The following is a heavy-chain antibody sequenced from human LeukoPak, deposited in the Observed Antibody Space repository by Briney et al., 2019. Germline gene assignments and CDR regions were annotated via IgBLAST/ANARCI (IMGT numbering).Heavy chain of an antibody. Sequence: PSETLSLTCAVYGGSFSGYYWSWIRQPPGKGLEWIGEINHSGSTNYNPSLKSRVTISVDTSKNQFSLKLSSVTAADTAVYYCARSQRYCSSTSCNNWFDPWGQGTLVTVSS. V-gene: IGHV4-34*01. J-gene: IGHJ5*02. CDR1: GGSFSGYY. CDR2: INHSGST. CDR3: ARSQRYCSSTSCNNWFDP. D-gene: IGHD2-2*01.